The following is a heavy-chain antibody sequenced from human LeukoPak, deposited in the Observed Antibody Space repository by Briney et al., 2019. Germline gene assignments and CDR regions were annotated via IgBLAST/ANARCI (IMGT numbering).Heavy chain of an antibody. Sequence: GGSLRLSCAASGFTFSSYGMHWVRQAPGKGLEWVAFIRYDGSNKYYADSVKGRFTISRDNSKNTLYLQMSSLRAEDTAVYYCAKDHGSYFGDAFDIWGQGTMVTVSS. V-gene: IGHV3-30*02. J-gene: IGHJ3*02. CDR3: AKDHGSYFGDAFDI. CDR2: IRYDGSNK. D-gene: IGHD1-26*01. CDR1: GFTFSSYG.